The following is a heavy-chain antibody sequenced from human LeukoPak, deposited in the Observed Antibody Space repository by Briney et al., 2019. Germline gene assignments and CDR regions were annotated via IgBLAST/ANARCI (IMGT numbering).Heavy chain of an antibody. J-gene: IGHJ6*02. CDR2: INQDGSAI. Sequence: GGSLRLSCVASGFMFSDYWMSWVRRAPGKGLEWVANINQDGSAIYYVGSARGRFTISRDNSKNTLYLQMNSLRAEDTAVYYCARGQYQLPLPKNYYYYGMDVWGQGTTVTVSS. D-gene: IGHD2-2*01. CDR1: GFMFSDYW. V-gene: IGHV3-7*04. CDR3: ARGQYQLPLPKNYYYYGMDV.